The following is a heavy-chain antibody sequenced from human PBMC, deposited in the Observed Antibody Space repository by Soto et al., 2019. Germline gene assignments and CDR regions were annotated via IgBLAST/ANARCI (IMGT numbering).Heavy chain of an antibody. V-gene: IGHV4-30-4*01. CDR3: ARERPDGSRLDP. CDR1: GGSISSCDYY. Sequence: QVQLQESGPGLVKPSQTLSLTCTVSGGSISSCDYYWSWIRQPTGKGLEWIGYISYSGSTYYNPYLTSRVTISVDTSKNQFSLKLSSVTAAATAVYYCARERPDGSRLDPWGKGTLVTVSS. D-gene: IGHD6-13*01. CDR2: ISYSGST. J-gene: IGHJ5*02.